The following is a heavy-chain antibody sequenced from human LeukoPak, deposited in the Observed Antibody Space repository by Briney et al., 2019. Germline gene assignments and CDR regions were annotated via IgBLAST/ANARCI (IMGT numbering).Heavy chain of an antibody. J-gene: IGHJ4*02. Sequence: PSGTLSPTWAVSGXSISGSNWGSWVRQPPRKGLGWRGEVYHSGTTNNNPSLKSRVTISVDRSKKQFSLTRTSVTAAYTAVYYCARGEGYSSTWYQPHFDYWGQGTLVTVSS. D-gene: IGHD6-13*01. CDR2: VYHSGTT. V-gene: IGHV4-4*02. CDR3: ARGEGYSSTWYQPHFDY. CDR1: GXSISGSNW.